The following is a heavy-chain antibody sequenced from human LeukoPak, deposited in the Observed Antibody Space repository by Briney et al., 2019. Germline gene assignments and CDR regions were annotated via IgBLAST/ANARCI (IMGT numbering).Heavy chain of an antibody. Sequence: GGSLRLSCAASGFTFSSFWKNWVRQAPGKGLEWVANIKQDGSERNYVDSVKGRSTISRDNAKNSLYLQMNSLRAEDTAVYYCARAPHYSNYGPYYYGMDVWGQGTTVTVSS. CDR2: IKQDGSER. CDR1: GFTFSSFW. V-gene: IGHV3-7*01. CDR3: ARAPHYSNYGPYYYGMDV. J-gene: IGHJ6*02. D-gene: IGHD4-11*01.